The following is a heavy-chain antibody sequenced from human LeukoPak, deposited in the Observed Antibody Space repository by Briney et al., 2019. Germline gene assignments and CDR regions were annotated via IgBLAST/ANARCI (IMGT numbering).Heavy chain of an antibody. Sequence: GSLRLSCAASGFTFSNYWMHWVRQPPGKGLVWVSGIKSDGRSTSDADSVKGRFTISRDNAKNTLYVQMNSLRAEDTAVYYCARGGYYGLDSPFDYWGQGTLVTVSS. J-gene: IGHJ4*02. CDR3: ARGGYYGLDSPFDY. D-gene: IGHD3-10*01. CDR2: IKSDGRST. CDR1: GFTFSNYW. V-gene: IGHV3-74*01.